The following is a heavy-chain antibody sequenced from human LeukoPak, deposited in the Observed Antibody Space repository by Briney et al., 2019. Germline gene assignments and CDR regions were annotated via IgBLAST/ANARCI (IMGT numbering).Heavy chain of an antibody. D-gene: IGHD3-3*01. Sequence: SETLSLTCAVYGGSFSSYYWSWIRQPPGKGLEWIGYIYYSGSTNYNPSLKSRLTISVDTSKNHFSLKLSSVTAADTAVYYCARTSVFGVVRFDPWGQGTLVTVSS. J-gene: IGHJ5*02. CDR3: ARTSVFGVVRFDP. V-gene: IGHV4-59*08. CDR2: IYYSGST. CDR1: GGSFSSYY.